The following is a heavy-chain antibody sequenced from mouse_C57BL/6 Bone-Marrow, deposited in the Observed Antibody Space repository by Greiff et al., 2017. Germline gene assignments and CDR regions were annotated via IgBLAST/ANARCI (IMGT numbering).Heavy chain of an antibody. V-gene: IGHV1-62-2*01. CDR3: ARHEEAPITTVDYFDY. J-gene: IGHJ2*01. D-gene: IGHD1-1*01. CDR1: GYTFTEYT. Sequence: QVQLKQSGAELVKPGASVKLSCKASGYTFTEYTIHWVKQRSGQGLEWIGWFYPGSGSIKYNEKFKDKATLTADKSSSTVYMELSRLTSEDSAVYFCARHEEAPITTVDYFDYWGQGTTLTVSS. CDR2: FYPGSGSI.